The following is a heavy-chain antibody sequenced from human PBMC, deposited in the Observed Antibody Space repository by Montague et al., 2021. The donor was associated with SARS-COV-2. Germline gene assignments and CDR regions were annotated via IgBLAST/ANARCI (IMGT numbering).Heavy chain of an antibody. CDR3: ARVGRQQLVRLSGMDV. D-gene: IGHD6-13*01. V-gene: IGHV4-61*01. J-gene: IGHJ6*02. CDR1: GGSVSSGSYY. Sequence: SDTLSLTCTVSGGSVSSGSYYWGWIRQPPGKGLEWIGYIYYSGCTNYNPSLKSRVTISVDTSKNQFSLKLSSVTAADTAVYYCARVGRQQLVRLSGMDVWGQGTTVTVSS. CDR2: IYYSGCT.